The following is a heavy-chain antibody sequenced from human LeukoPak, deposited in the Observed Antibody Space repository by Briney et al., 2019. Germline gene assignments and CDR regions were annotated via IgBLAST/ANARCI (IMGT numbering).Heavy chain of an antibody. CDR3: AKTPTPIMVRGVINDF. CDR2: ISVRGGST. CDR1: GFTFSNYA. V-gene: IGHV3-23*01. D-gene: IGHD3-10*01. J-gene: IGHJ4*02. Sequence: GGSLRLSCAPSGFTFSNYAMSWVRQAPGKGLEWVSGISVRGGSTYYADSVKGRFTISRDNSKNTLYLQMNGLRAEDTALYYCAKTPTPIMVRGVINDFWGQGTLVTVSS.